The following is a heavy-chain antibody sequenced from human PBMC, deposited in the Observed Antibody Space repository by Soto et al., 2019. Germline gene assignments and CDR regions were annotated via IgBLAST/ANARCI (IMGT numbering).Heavy chain of an antibody. Sequence: GESLKISCEASGYSFTIYWIGWARQMPGKGLEWMGIIHPGDSDTKYSPSFQGQVTISVDKSITTAYLQWSSLKASDTAKYYRARTPGXEVAASLEYYYFSGMDVWGQGTTVTVSS. CDR3: ARTPGXEVAASLEYYYFSGMDV. CDR1: GYSFTIYW. V-gene: IGHV5-51*01. J-gene: IGHJ6*01. CDR2: IHPGDSDT. D-gene: IGHD2-15*01.